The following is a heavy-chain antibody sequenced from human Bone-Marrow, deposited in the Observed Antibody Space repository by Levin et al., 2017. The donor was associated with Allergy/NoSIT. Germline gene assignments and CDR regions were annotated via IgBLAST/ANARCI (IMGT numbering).Heavy chain of an antibody. D-gene: IGHD3-9*01. CDR1: GFTFNNAW. Sequence: GGSLRLSCAASGFTFNNAWMSWVRQAPGKGLEWVGRIKSKTDGGTTDYAAPMKGRFTISRDDSKNTLYLQMNRLKTEDTAVYYCTTEYDRGAGHYYYYYYMDVWGKGTTVTVSS. CDR3: TTEYDRGAGHYYYYYYMDV. CDR2: IKSKTDGGTT. J-gene: IGHJ6*03. V-gene: IGHV3-15*01.